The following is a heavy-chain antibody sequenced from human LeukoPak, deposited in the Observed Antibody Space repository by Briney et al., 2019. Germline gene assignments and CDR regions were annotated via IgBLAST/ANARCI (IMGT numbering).Heavy chain of an antibody. D-gene: IGHD6-19*01. Sequence: GGSLRLSCAGSGFIFNNYAMHWVRQPPGKGLEWVSGISWNSGSIDYADSVKGRFTISRDNAKNSLYLQMNSLRVEGTAFYYCAKDNRRHYTSGPNPDSLHWGQGALVTVSS. CDR3: AKDNRRHYTSGPNPDSLH. CDR1: GFIFNNYA. V-gene: IGHV3-9*01. J-gene: IGHJ4*02. CDR2: ISWNSGSI.